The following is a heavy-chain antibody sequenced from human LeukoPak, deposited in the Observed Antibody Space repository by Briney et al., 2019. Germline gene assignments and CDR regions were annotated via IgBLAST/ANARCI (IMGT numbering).Heavy chain of an antibody. CDR3: ATRPASETYFAVFDY. J-gene: IGHJ4*02. Sequence: GGSLRLSCAASGVSFSRHAMSWVRQAPGKGLEWVSGITGSGGSTYYAESVKGRFTISRDNSRNTLYLQMNSLRVEDTAVYFCATRPASETYFAVFDYWGQGTLVTVSS. CDR1: GVSFSRHA. D-gene: IGHD1-26*01. CDR2: ITGSGGST. V-gene: IGHV3-23*01.